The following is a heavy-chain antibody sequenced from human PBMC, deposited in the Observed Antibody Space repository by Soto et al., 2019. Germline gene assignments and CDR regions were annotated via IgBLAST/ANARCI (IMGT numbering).Heavy chain of an antibody. CDR1: GYTFTSYY. D-gene: IGHD1-26*01. Sequence: ASVKVSCKASGYTFTSYYMHWVRQAPGQGLEWMGIINPSGGSTSYAQKFQGRVTMTRDTSTSTVYMELSSLRSEDTAVYYCARVGLVGATTNYYYYGMDVWGQGTTVTVSS. J-gene: IGHJ6*02. CDR2: INPSGGST. CDR3: ARVGLVGATTNYYYYGMDV. V-gene: IGHV1-46*01.